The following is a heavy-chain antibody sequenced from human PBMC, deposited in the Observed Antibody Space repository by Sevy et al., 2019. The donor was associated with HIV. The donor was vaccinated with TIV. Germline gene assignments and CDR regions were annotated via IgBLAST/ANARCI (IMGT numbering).Heavy chain of an antibody. D-gene: IGHD3-22*01. V-gene: IGHV3-20*04. CDR3: ARNTYYYDTTGFGAFDI. J-gene: IGHJ3*02. CDR2: INWSGSNT. Sequence: GGSLRLSCAASGFTFDDYAMSWVRQAPGKGLEWVSGINWSGSNTGYADSVKGRFTISRDSAKTSLYLQMKSLRTEDTALYYCARNTYYYDTTGFGAFDIWGQGTMVTVSS. CDR1: GFTFDDYA.